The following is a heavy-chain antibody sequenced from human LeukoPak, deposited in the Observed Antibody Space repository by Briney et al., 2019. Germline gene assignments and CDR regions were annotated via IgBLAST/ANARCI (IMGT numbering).Heavy chain of an antibody. CDR3: ARDRAQYSYYDFWSGYYNYGMDV. D-gene: IGHD3-3*01. J-gene: IGHJ6*02. Sequence: ASVKVSCKASGYTFTSYGISWVRQAPGQGLEWMGWISAYNGNTNYAQKLQGRVTMTTDTSTSTAYMELRSLRSDDTAVYYCARDRAQYSYYDFWSGYYNYGMDVWGQGTTVTVSS. CDR1: GYTFTSYG. V-gene: IGHV1-18*01. CDR2: ISAYNGNT.